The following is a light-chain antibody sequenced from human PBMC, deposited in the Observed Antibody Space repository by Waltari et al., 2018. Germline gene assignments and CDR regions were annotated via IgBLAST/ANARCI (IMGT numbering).Light chain of an antibody. Sequence: EVVLTQSPATLSLSPGERATLSCRASQSVSNFLAWYQQKPGQAPRLLIYEASQRATGIPARFSGSGSGTDFTPTISSLEPEDFAVYYCQQRSNWPPLTFGGGTKVEIK. V-gene: IGKV3-11*01. CDR3: QQRSNWPPLT. CDR1: QSVSNF. CDR2: EAS. J-gene: IGKJ4*01.